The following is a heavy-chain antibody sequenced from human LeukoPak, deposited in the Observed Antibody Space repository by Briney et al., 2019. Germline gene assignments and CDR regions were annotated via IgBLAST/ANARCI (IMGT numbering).Heavy chain of an antibody. J-gene: IGHJ2*01. D-gene: IGHD6-19*01. Sequence: GGSLRLSCAASGFTFSSYAMSWVRQAPGKGLEWVSAISGSGGSTYYADSVKGRFTISRDNSKNTLYLQMNSLRAEDTAVYYCAKAPRLVPTYWYFDLWGRGTLVTVSS. V-gene: IGHV3-23*01. CDR1: GFTFSSYA. CDR2: ISGSGGST. CDR3: AKAPRLVPTYWYFDL.